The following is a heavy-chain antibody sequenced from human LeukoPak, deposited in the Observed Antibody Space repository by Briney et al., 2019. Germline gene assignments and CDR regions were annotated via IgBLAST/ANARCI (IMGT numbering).Heavy chain of an antibody. CDR1: GGSISSGSYY. J-gene: IGHJ6*03. D-gene: IGHD2-15*01. V-gene: IGHV4-61*02. CDR2: IYTSGGT. Sequence: SQTLSLTCTVSGGSISSGSYYWSWIRQPAGKGLEWIGRIYTSGGTNYNPSLKSRVTISVDTSKNQFSLKLSSVTAADTAVYYCARERVVVSEYYYYYMDVWGKGTTVTVSS. CDR3: ARERVVVSEYYYYYMDV.